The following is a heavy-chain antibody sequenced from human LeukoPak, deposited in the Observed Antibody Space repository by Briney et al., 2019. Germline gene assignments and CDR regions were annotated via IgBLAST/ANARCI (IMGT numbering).Heavy chain of an antibody. V-gene: IGHV4-34*01. CDR2: INHSGST. CDR1: GGSFSSYY. CDR3: ARSGSGRPPLVVPDY. D-gene: IGHD3-10*01. Sequence: SETLSLSCAVYGGSFSSYYWSWIRQPPGKGLEWIGEINHSGSTNYNPSLKSRVTISVDTSKNQFSLKLSSVTAADTAVYYCARSGSGRPPLVVPDYWGQGTLVTVSS. J-gene: IGHJ4*02.